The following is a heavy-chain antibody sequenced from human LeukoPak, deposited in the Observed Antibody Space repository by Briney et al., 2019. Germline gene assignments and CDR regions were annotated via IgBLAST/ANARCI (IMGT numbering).Heavy chain of an antibody. CDR1: GFTFSSYE. D-gene: IGHD3-22*01. Sequence: PGGSLRLSCAASGFTFSSYEMIWVRQAPGKGLEWVSYISSSGGTIYYADSVKGRFTISRDNAKNSLYLQMNSLRAEDTAVYYCAKEAYDSTIDYWGQGTLVTVSS. V-gene: IGHV3-48*03. CDR3: AKEAYDSTIDY. CDR2: ISSSGGTI. J-gene: IGHJ4*02.